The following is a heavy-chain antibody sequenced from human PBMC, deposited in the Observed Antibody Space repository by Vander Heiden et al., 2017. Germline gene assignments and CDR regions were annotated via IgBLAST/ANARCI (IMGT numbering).Heavy chain of an antibody. CDR1: GGTFSSYA. J-gene: IGHJ6*02. V-gene: IGHV1-69*01. CDR3: ASLTISLRRVGIYYYYGMDV. Sequence: QVQLVQSGAEVKKPGSSVKVSCKASGGTFSSYAISWVRQAPGQGLEWMGGIIPIFGTANYAQKFQGRVTITADESTSTAYMELSSLRSEDTAVYYCASLTISLRRVGIYYYYGMDVWGQGTTVTVSS. CDR2: IIPIFGTA. D-gene: IGHD3-3*01.